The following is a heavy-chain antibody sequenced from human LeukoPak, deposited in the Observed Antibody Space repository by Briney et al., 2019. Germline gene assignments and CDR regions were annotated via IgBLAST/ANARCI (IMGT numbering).Heavy chain of an antibody. Sequence: GGSLRLSCAASGFTFSSNGMHWVRQAPGKGLEWVAVISYDGSNKYYADSVKGRFTISRDNSKNTLYLQMNSLRAEDTAVYYCAKDRTAMATPYFYYWGQGTLVTVSS. D-gene: IGHD5-18*01. CDR2: ISYDGSNK. CDR1: GFTFSSNG. J-gene: IGHJ4*02. V-gene: IGHV3-30*18. CDR3: AKDRTAMATPYFYY.